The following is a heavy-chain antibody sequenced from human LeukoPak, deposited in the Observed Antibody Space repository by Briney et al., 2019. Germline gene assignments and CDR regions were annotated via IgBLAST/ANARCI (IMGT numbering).Heavy chain of an antibody. D-gene: IGHD6-19*01. CDR3: ARDRIAVAFDY. CDR2: ISSSSSYI. V-gene: IGHV3-21*01. Sequence: GGSLRLSCAASGFTFSSYSMNWVRQAPGKGLEWVSSISSSSSYIYYAGSVKGRFTISRDNAKNSLYLQKNSLRAEDTAVYYCARDRIAVAFDYWGQGTLVTVSS. J-gene: IGHJ4*02. CDR1: GFTFSSYS.